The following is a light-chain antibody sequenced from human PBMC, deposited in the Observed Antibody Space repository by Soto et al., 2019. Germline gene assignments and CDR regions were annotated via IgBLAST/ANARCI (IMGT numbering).Light chain of an antibody. J-gene: IGLJ1*01. V-gene: IGLV2-11*01. CDR2: DVN. CDR1: SSDVGGYDY. CDR3: CSYAGTYTYV. Sequence: QSARTQPRSVSGSPGQSVTISCTGTSSDVGGYDYVSWYQQHPGKAPKLIIYDVNKRPSGVPDRFSGSKSGSTASLTISGLQSEDEADYFCCSYAGTYTYVFATGTKVTVL.